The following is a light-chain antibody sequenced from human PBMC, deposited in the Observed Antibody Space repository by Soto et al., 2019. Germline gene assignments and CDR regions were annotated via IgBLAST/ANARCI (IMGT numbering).Light chain of an antibody. CDR1: QTVSNNY. Sequence: EILLTQSPGTLSLSPGERATLSCRASQTVSNNYLVWYQHKPGRAPRLLIFRASIRAADIPDRFRGSGSGTDFTLTITRLEPEDFQTYYCQQSYSIPLTFGGGTKVEIK. CDR3: QQSYSIPLT. CDR2: RAS. V-gene: IGKV3-20*01. J-gene: IGKJ4*01.